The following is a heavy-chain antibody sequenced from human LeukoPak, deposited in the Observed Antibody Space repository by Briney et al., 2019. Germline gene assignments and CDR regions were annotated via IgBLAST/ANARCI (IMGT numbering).Heavy chain of an antibody. CDR2: IYYSGST. Sequence: PSETLSLTCAVYGGSFSGYYWSWIRQPPGKGLEWIGYIYYSGSTNYNPSLKSRVTISVDTSKNQFSLKLSSVTAADTAVYYCARYDYSNYFAPDYWGQGTLVTVSS. J-gene: IGHJ4*02. CDR3: ARYDYSNYFAPDY. D-gene: IGHD4-11*01. V-gene: IGHV4-59*01. CDR1: GGSFSGYY.